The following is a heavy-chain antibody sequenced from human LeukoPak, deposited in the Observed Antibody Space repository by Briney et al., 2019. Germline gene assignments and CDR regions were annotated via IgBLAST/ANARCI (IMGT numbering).Heavy chain of an antibody. CDR2: INPNSGGT. J-gene: IGHJ4*02. CDR1: GYTFTGYY. Sequence: GASVKVSCKASGYTFTGYYMHWVRQAPGQGLEWMGWINPNSGGTNYAQKFQGRVTMTRDTSISTAYMELSRLRSDDTAVYYCARGSSFGVVINPADYWGQGTLVTVSS. V-gene: IGHV1-2*02. D-gene: IGHD3-3*01. CDR3: ARGSSFGVVINPADY.